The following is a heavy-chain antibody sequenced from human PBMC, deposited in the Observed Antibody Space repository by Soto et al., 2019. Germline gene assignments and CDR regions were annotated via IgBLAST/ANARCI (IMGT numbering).Heavy chain of an antibody. V-gene: IGHV4-59*01. Sequence: SATRSLTWTVSGGSISSYYWSWIRQQPGKGLEWIGYIYYIWSTNYNPSLKSRVTISVDTSKNQFSLKLSSVTAADTAVYYCARGTYGPRDYYYGMDVWGQGTTVTVSS. CDR1: GGSISSYY. D-gene: IGHD1-7*01. CDR3: ARGTYGPRDYYYGMDV. J-gene: IGHJ6*02. CDR2: IYYIWST.